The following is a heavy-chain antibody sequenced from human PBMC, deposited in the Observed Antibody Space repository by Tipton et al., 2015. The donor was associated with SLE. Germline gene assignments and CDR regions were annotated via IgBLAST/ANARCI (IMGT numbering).Heavy chain of an antibody. D-gene: IGHD5-12*01. Sequence: TLSLTCAVYGGPFSGYYWSWIRQPPGRGLEWIGEINHSGSTNYNPSLKSRVTISVDTSKNQFSLKLSSVTAADTAVYYCAREGSGYPFDFWGQGTLVTVSS. CDR1: GGPFSGYY. V-gene: IGHV4-34*01. CDR2: INHSGST. J-gene: IGHJ4*02. CDR3: AREGSGYPFDF.